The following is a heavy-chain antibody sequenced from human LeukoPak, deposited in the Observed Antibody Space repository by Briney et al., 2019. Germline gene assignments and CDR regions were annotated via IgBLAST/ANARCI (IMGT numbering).Heavy chain of an antibody. CDR2: FRGDGET. J-gene: IGHJ4*02. CDR3: AKASWVSNVDAVL. D-gene: IGHD3-16*01. V-gene: IGHV3-23*01. CDR1: GFIFRNYA. Sequence: PGGSLRLSCAAFGFIFRNYAMSWVRQGPARGLEWVSSFRGDGETFYADSVKGRFTLSRDDSRNTVYFQLNNLRVDDTAIYYCAKASWVSNVDAVLWGQGTLVTVSS.